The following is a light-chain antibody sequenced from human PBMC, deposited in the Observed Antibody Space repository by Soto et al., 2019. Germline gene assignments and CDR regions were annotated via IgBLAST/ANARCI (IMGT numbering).Light chain of an antibody. J-gene: IGKJ5*01. CDR3: QHFKSFPIT. Sequence: AIQLTQSPFSLSASVGDRVTITCRASQGISTLLAWYQQKPGEAPKVLIYESSLLQSGVPSRFSGSGSGTDFTLTISSLQPEDFATYYCQHFKSFPITFGQGTRLEIK. CDR2: ESS. V-gene: IGKV1-13*02. CDR1: QGISTL.